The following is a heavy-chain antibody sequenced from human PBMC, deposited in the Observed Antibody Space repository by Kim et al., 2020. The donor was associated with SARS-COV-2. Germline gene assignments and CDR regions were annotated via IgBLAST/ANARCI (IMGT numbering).Heavy chain of an antibody. J-gene: IGHJ4*02. Sequence: PGKGLEWVSAISGSGGSTSYADSVKGRFTISRDNSKNTLYLQMNSLRAEDTAVYYCAKRDVVPAADFDYWGQGTLVTVSS. CDR3: AKRDVVPAADFDY. V-gene: IGHV3-23*01. CDR2: ISGSGGST. D-gene: IGHD2-2*01.